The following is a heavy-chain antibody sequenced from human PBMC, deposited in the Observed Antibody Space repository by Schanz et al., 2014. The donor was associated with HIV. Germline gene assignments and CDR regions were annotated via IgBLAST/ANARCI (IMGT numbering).Heavy chain of an antibody. D-gene: IGHD3-10*01. V-gene: IGHV1-2*02. CDR3: ASSRLLWFGELFDN. J-gene: IGHJ4*02. CDR1: GYTFTSYD. Sequence: QVQLVQSGAEVKKPGASVMVSCKASGYTFTSYDINWVRQVPGQGLEWMGWINPSSGGTNYAQKFQGRVTMTRDTSIGTAYMELRSLRADDTAVYFCASSRLLWFGELFDNWGQGTLVTVSS. CDR2: INPSSGGT.